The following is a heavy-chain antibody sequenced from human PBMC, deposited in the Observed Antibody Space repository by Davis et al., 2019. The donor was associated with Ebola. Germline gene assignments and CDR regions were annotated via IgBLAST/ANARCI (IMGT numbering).Heavy chain of an antibody. CDR1: GGSINNYF. D-gene: IGHD1-14*01. Sequence: MPSETLSLTCTVSGGSINNYFWSWIRQPPGKGLEWIGNIHYLGNTNYNPSLKSRVTMSVDTSKNQFSLKLSSVTAADTAVYYCARNSITKFNWLDPWGQGALVTVSS. CDR3: ARNSITKFNWLDP. J-gene: IGHJ5*02. V-gene: IGHV4-59*01. CDR2: IHYLGNT.